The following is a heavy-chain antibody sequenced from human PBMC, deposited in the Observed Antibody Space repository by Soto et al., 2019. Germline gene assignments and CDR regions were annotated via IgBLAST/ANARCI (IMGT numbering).Heavy chain of an antibody. CDR3: ATGRGGSGSLTPRVDF. J-gene: IGHJ4*02. CDR2: ISGGGDTT. D-gene: IGHD3-10*01. V-gene: IGHV3-23*01. CDR1: GFTFNNYA. Sequence: EVQLLESGGGLVQPGGSLRLSCAASGFTFNNYAMTWVRQAPGKGLEWGSAISGGGDTTSYADSVKGRFTVSRDGSKNTLYLQMSSLRAEDTALYYCATGRGGSGSLTPRVDFWGQGTLVTVSS.